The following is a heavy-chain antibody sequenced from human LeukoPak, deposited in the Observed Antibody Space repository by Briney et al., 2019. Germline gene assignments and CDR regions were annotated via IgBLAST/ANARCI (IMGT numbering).Heavy chain of an antibody. Sequence: ASVKVSCKAPGYTFTSYYMHRVRQAPGQGLEWMGIINPSGGSTSYAQKFQGRVTMTRDTSTSTVYMELSSLRSEDTAVYYCARDQGLSGWYGETTDYWGQGTLVTVSS. V-gene: IGHV1-46*01. CDR2: INPSGGST. D-gene: IGHD6-19*01. CDR1: GYTFTSYY. J-gene: IGHJ4*02. CDR3: ARDQGLSGWYGETTDY.